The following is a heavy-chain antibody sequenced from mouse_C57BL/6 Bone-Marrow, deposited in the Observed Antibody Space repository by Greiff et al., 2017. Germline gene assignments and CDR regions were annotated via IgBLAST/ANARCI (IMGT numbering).Heavy chain of an antibody. CDR2: IYPGSGST. V-gene: IGHV1-55*01. J-gene: IGHJ2*01. CDR1: GYTFTSYW. D-gene: IGHD1-1*01. CDR3: ARMDITTGYFDY. Sequence: QVQLQQPGAELVKPGASVKMSCKASGYTFTSYWITWVKQRPGQGLEWIGDIYPGSGSTNYNEKFKSKATLTVDTSSSTAYMQLSSLTSEDSAVXYCARMDITTGYFDYWGQGTTLTVSS.